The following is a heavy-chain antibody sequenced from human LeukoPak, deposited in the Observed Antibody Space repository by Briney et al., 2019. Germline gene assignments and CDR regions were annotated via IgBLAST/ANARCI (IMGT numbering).Heavy chain of an antibody. CDR1: GGSISSYY. CDR2: IYYSGST. J-gene: IGHJ4*02. CDR3: ARWGYGDYGLYYFDY. V-gene: IGHV4-59*01. Sequence: PSETLSLTCTVSGGSISSYYRSWIRQPPGQGLEWIGYIYYSGSTNYNPSLKSRVTISVDTSKNQFSLKLSSVTAADTAVYFCARWGYGDYGLYYFDYWGQGTLVTVSS. D-gene: IGHD4-17*01.